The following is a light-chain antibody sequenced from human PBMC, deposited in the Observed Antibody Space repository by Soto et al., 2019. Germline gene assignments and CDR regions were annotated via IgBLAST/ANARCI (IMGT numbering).Light chain of an antibody. V-gene: IGKV3-20*01. CDR3: QQYGSSRSYT. CDR1: QSISSVY. J-gene: IGKJ2*01. CDR2: GAS. Sequence: EIVLTQSPGTLSLSPGERATLSCRASQSISSVYSAWYQQKPGQAPRLLIYGASTRATGIPDRFSGSGSGTDFTLTISRLEPEDFAVYYCQQYGSSRSYTFGQGTNVELK.